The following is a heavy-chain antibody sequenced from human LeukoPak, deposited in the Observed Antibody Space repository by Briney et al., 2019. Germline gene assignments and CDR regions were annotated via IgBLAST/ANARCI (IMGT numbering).Heavy chain of an antibody. Sequence: SETLSLTCTVSGGSISSYYWSWIRQPAGKGLEWIGRISTSGSTNYNPSLKSRVTMSVDTSKNQFSLKLSSVTDADTAVYYCARAKAGSSSGFQYYFDYWGQGTLVTVSS. CDR1: GGSISSYY. CDR2: ISTSGST. D-gene: IGHD6-19*01. V-gene: IGHV4-4*07. J-gene: IGHJ4*02. CDR3: ARAKAGSSSGFQYYFDY.